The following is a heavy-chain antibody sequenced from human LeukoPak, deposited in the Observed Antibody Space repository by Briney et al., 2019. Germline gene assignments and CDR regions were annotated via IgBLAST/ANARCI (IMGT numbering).Heavy chain of an antibody. D-gene: IGHD3-22*01. V-gene: IGHV4-59*01. J-gene: IGHJ4*02. CDR3: ARVKVAGYYDSSGYLDY. Sequence: SETLSLTCTVSGGFISSYYWSWIRQPPGKGLEWIGYIYYSGSTNYNPSLKSRVTISVDTSKNQFSLNLSSVTAADTAVYYCARVKVAGYYDSSGYLDYWGQGTLVTVSS. CDR1: GGFISSYY. CDR2: IYYSGST.